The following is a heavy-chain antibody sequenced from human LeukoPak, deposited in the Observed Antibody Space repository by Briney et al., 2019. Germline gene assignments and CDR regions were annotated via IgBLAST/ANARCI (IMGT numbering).Heavy chain of an antibody. Sequence: SVKVSCKASGGTFSSYAISWVRQAPGQGLEWMGRIIPILGIANYAQKFQGRVTITADKSTSTAYMELSSLRSDDTAMYYCARDDYASTSFDPWGQGTLVTVSS. J-gene: IGHJ5*02. CDR2: IIPILGIA. V-gene: IGHV1-69*04. CDR1: GGTFSSYA. CDR3: ARDDYASTSFDP. D-gene: IGHD4/OR15-4a*01.